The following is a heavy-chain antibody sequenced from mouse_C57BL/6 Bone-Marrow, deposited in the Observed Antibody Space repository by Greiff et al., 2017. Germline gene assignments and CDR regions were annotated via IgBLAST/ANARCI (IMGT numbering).Heavy chain of an antibody. J-gene: IGHJ1*03. CDR3: ARGTYYYGSRYWYFDV. Sequence: EVKLMESGGGLVQSGRSLRLSCATSGFTFSDFYMEWVRQAPGKGLEWIAASRNKANDYTTEYSASVKGRFIVSRDTSQSILYLQMNALRAEDTAIYYCARGTYYYGSRYWYFDVWGTGTTVTVSS. V-gene: IGHV7-1*01. D-gene: IGHD1-1*01. CDR2: SRNKANDYTT. CDR1: GFTFSDFY.